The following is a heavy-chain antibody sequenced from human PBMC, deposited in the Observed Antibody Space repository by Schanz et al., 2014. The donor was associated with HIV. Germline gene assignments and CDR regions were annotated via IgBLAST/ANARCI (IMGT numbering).Heavy chain of an antibody. D-gene: IGHD3-22*01. J-gene: IGHJ6*02. Sequence: QVQLVESGGGVVRPGKSLRLSCEASGFTFSNYGMHWVRQAPGKGLEWVAVISYDGRKKKYGESVKGRFTISRENSKNTLYLQGKSLRVEDTAVYYCAKDRNYYDSRYRGKGNYYYYYGMDVWGQGTKVTVSS. CDR1: GFTFSNYG. CDR2: ISYDGRKK. CDR3: AKDRNYYDSRYRGKGNYYYYYGMDV. V-gene: IGHV3-30*18.